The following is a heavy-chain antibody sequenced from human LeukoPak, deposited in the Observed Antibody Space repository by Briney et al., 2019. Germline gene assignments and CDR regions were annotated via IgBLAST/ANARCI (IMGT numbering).Heavy chain of an antibody. Sequence: GGSLRFSCAASGFTVSSNYMSWVRQAPGKGLEWVSVIYSGGSTYYADSVKGRFTISRDNSKNTLYLQMNSLRAEDTAVYYCARVHPMIVVPPDYWGQGTLVTVSS. V-gene: IGHV3-66*01. CDR2: IYSGGST. J-gene: IGHJ4*02. D-gene: IGHD3-22*01. CDR1: GFTVSSNY. CDR3: ARVHPMIVVPPDY.